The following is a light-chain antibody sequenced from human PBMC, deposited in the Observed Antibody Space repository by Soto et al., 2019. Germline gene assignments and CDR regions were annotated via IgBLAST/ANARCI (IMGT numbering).Light chain of an antibody. V-gene: IGKV1-5*03. CDR3: QQYNTFSLT. J-gene: IGKJ4*01. Sequence: DIQMTQSPSALSASVGDRVTITCRASQSVNSWLAWYQQKPGEAPKPLIYKASTLESGVPSRFSGSGSGTEFTLTISSLQPDDFATYYCQQYNTFSLTFGGGTKVECK. CDR1: QSVNSW. CDR2: KAS.